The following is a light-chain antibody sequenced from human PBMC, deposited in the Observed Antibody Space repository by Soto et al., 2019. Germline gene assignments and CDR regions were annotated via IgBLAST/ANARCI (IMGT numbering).Light chain of an antibody. CDR3: SSYTSSTTLDVV. Sequence: LTQPASVSGSPGQSITISCTGTSSDVGGHNYVSWYQQHPGTAPKLMIYEVTNRPSGVSNRFSGSKSGNTASLTISGLQAEDQANYYCSSYTSSTTLDVVFGGGTKVTVL. CDR2: EVT. J-gene: IGLJ2*01. CDR1: SSDVGGHNY. V-gene: IGLV2-14*01.